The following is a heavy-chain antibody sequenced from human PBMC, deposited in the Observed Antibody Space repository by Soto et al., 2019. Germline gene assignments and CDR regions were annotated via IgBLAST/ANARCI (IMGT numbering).Heavy chain of an antibody. CDR3: ARAYCSGSYRVEWGRLKLHNWLDP. V-gene: IGHV4-34*01. CDR1: GGSFSGYY. J-gene: IGHJ5*02. CDR2: INHSGST. Sequence: SETLSLTCAVYGGSFSGYYWSWIRQPPGKGMEWIGEINHSGSTNYNPSLKSRVTISVDTSKNQFTLKLSSVTAADTAVYYCARAYCSGSYRVEWGRLKLHNWLDPWGQGTRVTVSS. D-gene: IGHD3-10*01.